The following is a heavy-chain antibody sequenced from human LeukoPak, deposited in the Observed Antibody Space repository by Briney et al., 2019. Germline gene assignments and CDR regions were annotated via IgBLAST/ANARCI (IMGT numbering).Heavy chain of an antibody. Sequence: GASVKVSCKASGYTFISYYIHWVRQAPGQGLEWMGIINPSGGSTSYAQKFQGRVTMTRDTSTSTVYMELSSLRSEDTAVYFCARESPPHRWFDPWGQGTLVTASS. CDR2: INPSGGST. V-gene: IGHV1-46*01. CDR3: ARESPPHRWFDP. J-gene: IGHJ5*02. CDR1: GYTFISYY.